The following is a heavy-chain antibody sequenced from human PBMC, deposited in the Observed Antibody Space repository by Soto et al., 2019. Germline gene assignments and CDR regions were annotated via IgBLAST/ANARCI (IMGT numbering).Heavy chain of an antibody. V-gene: IGHV3-64*01. J-gene: IGHJ4*02. CDR3: ARVSGRDSVGATDY. CDR1: GFTFSSYA. Sequence: GGSLRLSCAASGFTFSSYAMHWVRQAPGKGLEYVSAISSNGGSTYYANSVKGRFTISRDNSKNTLYLQMGSLRAEDMAVYYCARVSGRDSVGATDYWGQGTLVTVSS. D-gene: IGHD1-26*01. CDR2: ISSNGGST.